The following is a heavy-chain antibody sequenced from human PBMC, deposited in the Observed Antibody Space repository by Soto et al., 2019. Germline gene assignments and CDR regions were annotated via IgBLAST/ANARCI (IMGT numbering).Heavy chain of an antibody. CDR3: ARGLYSSGDVFDY. CDR1: GYTXTSYG. J-gene: IGHJ4*02. D-gene: IGHD6-19*01. Sequence: GXSXKVSCKAYGYTXTSYGITCVRQAPGQGLEWMGWISAYNGNTNYAQKLQGRVTMTTDTSTRTAYMELRRLSSDDTDVYYCARGLYSSGDVFDYWGQGTLVPVSS. V-gene: IGHV1-18*04. CDR2: ISAYNGNT.